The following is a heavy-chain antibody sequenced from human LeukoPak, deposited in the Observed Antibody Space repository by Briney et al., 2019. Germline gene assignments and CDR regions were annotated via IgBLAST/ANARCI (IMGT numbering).Heavy chain of an antibody. D-gene: IGHD6-13*01. J-gene: IGHJ6*02. CDR1: GGTFSIDA. Sequence: ASVKCSSNASGGTFSIDAISWVRQAPVQGRDWMGRIIPILGIANYAQKFQGRVNITEDKSTSTAYMELSSLRSEDTAVYYCARDIAAEDNNYYYYYGMDVWGQGTTVTVSS. CDR2: IIPILGIA. V-gene: IGHV1-69*04. CDR3: ARDIAAEDNNYYYYYGMDV.